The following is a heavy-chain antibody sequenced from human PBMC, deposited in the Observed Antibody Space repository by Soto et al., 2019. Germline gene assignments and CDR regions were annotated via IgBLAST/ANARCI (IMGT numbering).Heavy chain of an antibody. V-gene: IGHV4-34*01. D-gene: IGHD3-10*01. CDR1: GGSFSGYY. J-gene: IGHJ6*02. CDR2: INHSGST. CDR3: ARGDYYDSGSYYHAGRRYYYYGMDV. Sequence: PSETLSLTCAVYGGSFSGYYWSWIRQPPGKGLEWIGEINHSGSTNYNPSLKSRVTISVDTSKNQFSLKLSSVTAADTAVYYCARGDYYDSGSYYHAGRRYYYYGMDVWGQGTTVTVSS.